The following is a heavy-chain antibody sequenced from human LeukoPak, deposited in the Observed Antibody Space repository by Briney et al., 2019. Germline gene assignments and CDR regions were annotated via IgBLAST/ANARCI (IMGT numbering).Heavy chain of an antibody. CDR2: IYYSGTT. CDR3: ARYGGDSRGNWFDP. V-gene: IGHV4-31*03. J-gene: IGHJ5*02. Sequence: SETLSLTCTVSGGSISSGGYYWSWIRQHPGKDLEWIGYIYYSGTTYYSPTLKGRVTISVDTSNNQFSLKLGSVAAADTAVYYCARYGGDSRGNWFDPWGQGTLVTVSS. D-gene: IGHD4-23*01. CDR1: GGSISSGGYY.